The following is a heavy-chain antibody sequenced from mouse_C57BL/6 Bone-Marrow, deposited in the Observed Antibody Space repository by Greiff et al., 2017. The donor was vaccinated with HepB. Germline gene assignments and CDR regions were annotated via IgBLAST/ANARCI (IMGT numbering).Heavy chain of an antibody. Sequence: EVHLVESGGDLVKPGGSLKLSCAASGFTFSSYGMSWVRQTPDKRLEWVATISSGGSYTYYPDSVKGRFTISRDNAKNTLYLQMSSLKSEDTAMYYCARLRYFDYWGQGTTLTVSS. CDR1: GFTFSSYG. CDR2: ISSGGSYT. V-gene: IGHV5-6*01. CDR3: ARLRYFDY. D-gene: IGHD1-1*01. J-gene: IGHJ2*01.